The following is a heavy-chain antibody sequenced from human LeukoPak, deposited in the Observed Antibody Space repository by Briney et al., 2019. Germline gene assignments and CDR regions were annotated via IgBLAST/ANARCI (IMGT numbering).Heavy chain of an antibody. J-gene: IGHJ4*02. V-gene: IGHV3-33*01. CDR3: ATKGDWS. CDR1: GFTFSSYG. CDR2: IWFDGSYK. D-gene: IGHD3/OR15-3a*01. Sequence: PGGSLRLSCAASGFTFSSYGMHWVRQAPGKGLEWVAVIWFDGSYKYYADSVKGRFTISRDNSKNTLYLQMNSLRAEDTAVYYCATKGDWSWGQGTLVTVSS.